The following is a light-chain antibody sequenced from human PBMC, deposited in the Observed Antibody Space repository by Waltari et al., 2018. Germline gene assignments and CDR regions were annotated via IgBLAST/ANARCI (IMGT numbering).Light chain of an antibody. CDR2: VNSDGSH. V-gene: IGLV4-69*01. CDR1: SGHSYYA. CDR3: QTWGTGIWV. Sequence: QLVLTQSPSASASLGASVSLTCTLSSGHSYYAIAWHQQQPQKGPRYLMKVNSDGSHTKGDGIPDRFSGSSSGAERYLTISSLQSEDAADYFCQTWGTGIWVFGGGTKPTVL. J-gene: IGLJ3*02.